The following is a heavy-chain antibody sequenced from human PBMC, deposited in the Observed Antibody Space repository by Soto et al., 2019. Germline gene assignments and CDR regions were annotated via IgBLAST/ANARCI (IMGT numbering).Heavy chain of an antibody. V-gene: IGHV4-31*03. CDR1: GGSISSGGYY. CDR2: IYYSGST. D-gene: IGHD3-10*01. J-gene: IGHJ6*02. Sequence: QVQLQESGPGLVKPSQTLSLTCTVSGGSISSGGYYWSWIRQHPGKGLEWIGYIYYSGSTYYNPSLKSRVTISVDTSKNQFSLKLSSVTAADTAVYYCARGVGITMVRGVPDSRYYGMDVWGQGTTVTVSS. CDR3: ARGVGITMVRGVPDSRYYGMDV.